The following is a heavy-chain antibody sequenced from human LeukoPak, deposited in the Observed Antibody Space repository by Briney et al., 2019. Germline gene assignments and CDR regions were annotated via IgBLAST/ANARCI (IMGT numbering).Heavy chain of an antibody. Sequence: ASVKVSCKASGYTFTSYYMHWVRQAPGQGLEWMGIINPSGGSTSYAQKFQGRVTMTRDTSTSTVYMELSSLRSEDTAVYYCARGGLELLWFGELQNFDYWGQGTLVTVSS. CDR2: INPSGGST. V-gene: IGHV1-46*01. J-gene: IGHJ4*02. D-gene: IGHD3-10*01. CDR3: ARGGLELLWFGELQNFDY. CDR1: GYTFTSYY.